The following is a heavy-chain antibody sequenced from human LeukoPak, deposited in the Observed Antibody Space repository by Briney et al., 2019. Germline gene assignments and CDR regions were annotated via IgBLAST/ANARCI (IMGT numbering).Heavy chain of an antibody. CDR1: GGSISSYY. D-gene: IGHD2-2*01. CDR3: ARDQGRTPNAFDI. J-gene: IGHJ3*02. V-gene: IGHV4-4*07. Sequence: SETLSLTCTVSGGSISSYYWSWVRQPAGKALEGIGRIYTSGSNNYNPSLKSRVTMSVDTSKNQFSLKLSSVTAADTAMYYCARDQGRTPNAFDIWGQGTMVTVSS. CDR2: IYTSGSN.